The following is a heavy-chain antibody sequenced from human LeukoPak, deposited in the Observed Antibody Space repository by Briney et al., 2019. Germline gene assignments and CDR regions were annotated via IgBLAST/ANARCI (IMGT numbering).Heavy chain of an antibody. V-gene: IGHV3-23*01. J-gene: IGHJ6*03. CDR3: ACTAYYYYYLDV. CDR1: GFTFSSHA. D-gene: IGHD5-18*01. Sequence: PGGSLRLSCAASGFTFSSHAMSWVRQAPGKGLEWVSAVSGSGDNTYYADSVKGRFTISRDSSKNTLYLHMSSLRAEDTAVYYCACTAYYYYYLDVWGKGTTVTVSS. CDR2: VSGSGDNT.